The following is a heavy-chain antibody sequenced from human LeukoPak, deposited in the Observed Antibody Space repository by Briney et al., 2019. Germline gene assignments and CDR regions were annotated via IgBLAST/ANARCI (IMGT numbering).Heavy chain of an antibody. CDR1: GYTFTSYG. V-gene: IGHV1-18*01. CDR2: ISAYNGNA. J-gene: IGHJ4*02. Sequence: ASVKVSCKASGYTFTSYGISWVRQAPGQGLEWMGWISAYNGNANYAQKLQGRVTMTRNTSISTAYMELSRLRSDDTAVYYCARAVSIGDCYPLWGQGTLVTVSS. CDR3: ARAVSIGDCYPL. D-gene: IGHD2-21*02.